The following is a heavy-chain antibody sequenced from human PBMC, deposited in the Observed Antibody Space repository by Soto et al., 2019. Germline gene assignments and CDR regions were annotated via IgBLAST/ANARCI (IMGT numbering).Heavy chain of an antibody. CDR2: ISYDGSNK. J-gene: IGHJ5*02. V-gene: IGHV3-30*18. Sequence: LRLSCAASGFTFSSYGMHWVRQAPGKGLEWVAVISYDGSNKYYADSVKGRFTISRDNSKNTLYLQMNSLRAEDTAVYYCAKGGTVPAAIDSFDPWGQGTLVTVYS. CDR1: GFTFSSYG. CDR3: AKGGTVPAAIDSFDP. D-gene: IGHD2-2*02.